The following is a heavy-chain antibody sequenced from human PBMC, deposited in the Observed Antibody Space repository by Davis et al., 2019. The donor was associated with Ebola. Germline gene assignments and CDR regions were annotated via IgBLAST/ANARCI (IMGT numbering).Heavy chain of an antibody. CDR2: IYSGGST. CDR3: AKEYYDFWRRDYYYYGMDV. J-gene: IGHJ6*02. V-gene: IGHV3-53*05. Sequence: GGSLRLSCAASGFTVSSNYMSWVRQAPGKGLEWVSVIYSGGSTYYADSVKGRFTISRDNSKNTLYLQMNSLRAEDTAVYYCAKEYYDFWRRDYYYYGMDVWGQGTTVTVSS. D-gene: IGHD3-3*01. CDR1: GFTVSSNY.